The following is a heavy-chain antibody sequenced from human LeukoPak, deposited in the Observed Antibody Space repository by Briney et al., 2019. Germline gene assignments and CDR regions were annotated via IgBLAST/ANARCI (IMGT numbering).Heavy chain of an antibody. Sequence: ASVKVSCKTSGYTFTNHYLHWVRQAPGQGLEWMGVINPGDGGTNYAQKFQGRVTMTRDTSTSTVYMELSSLRSEDTAVLYCTRLGQLVFDYWGQGTLVTVSS. CDR2: INPGDGGT. V-gene: IGHV1-46*03. CDR3: TRLGQLVFDY. CDR1: GYTFTNHY. J-gene: IGHJ4*02. D-gene: IGHD6-6*01.